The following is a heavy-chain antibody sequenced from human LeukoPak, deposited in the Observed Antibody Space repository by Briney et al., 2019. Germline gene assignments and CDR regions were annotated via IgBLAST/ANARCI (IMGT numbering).Heavy chain of an antibody. CDR3: ARLPGTNAY. CDR1: GGSFSGYY. J-gene: IGHJ4*02. Sequence: PSETLSLTCGVSGGSFSGYYWSWIRQPPGKGLEWIGEINHNGITNYNPSLKSRVTTSVDTSKKQFSLRLSAVTVADTAVYYCARLPGTNAYWGQGTLVTVSS. V-gene: IGHV4-34*01. CDR2: INHNGIT. D-gene: IGHD6-13*01.